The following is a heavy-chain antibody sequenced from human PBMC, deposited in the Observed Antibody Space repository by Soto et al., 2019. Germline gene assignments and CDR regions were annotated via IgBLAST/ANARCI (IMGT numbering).Heavy chain of an antibody. CDR3: AKGPHSASECYYMDV. Sequence: PGGSLRLSCAASGFSLSTYDMHWVRQATGKGLEWVAALSYAGDTYYPGSVKGRFTVSREGAKNSLYLQMNSLTAGDTAVYYCAKGPHSASECYYMDVWGKGTTVTVSS. D-gene: IGHD3-3*01. CDR2: LSYAGDT. CDR1: GFSLSTYD. J-gene: IGHJ6*03. V-gene: IGHV3-13*01.